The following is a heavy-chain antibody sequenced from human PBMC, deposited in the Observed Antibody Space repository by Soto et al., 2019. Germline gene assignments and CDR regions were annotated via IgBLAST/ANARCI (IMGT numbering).Heavy chain of an antibody. CDR1: GYTFTSYG. V-gene: IGHV1-18*01. CDR2: ISAYNGNT. CDR3: ARAYCCSTSCYVLAYYYGMDV. J-gene: IGHJ6*02. D-gene: IGHD2-2*01. Sequence: QVQLVQSGAEVKKPGASVKVSCKASGYTFTSYGISWVRQAPGQGLEWMGWISAYNGNTNYAQKLQGRVTMTTDTSTSTDYVELRSLRSDDTAFYYCARAYCCSTSCYVLAYYYGMDVWGQGTTVAVSS.